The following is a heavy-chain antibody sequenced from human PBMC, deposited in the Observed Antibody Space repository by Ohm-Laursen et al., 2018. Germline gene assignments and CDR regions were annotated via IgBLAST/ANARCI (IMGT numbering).Heavy chain of an antibody. V-gene: IGHV4-59*08. CDR3: ARQESSGWYPDY. J-gene: IGHJ4*02. Sequence: TLSLTCSVSGGSISSYYWTWIRQPPGKGLEWIGYIYYSGSTNYNPSLKSRVTISVDTSKNQFSLRLSSVTAADTAVYYWARQESSGWYPDYWGQGTLVTVPS. D-gene: IGHD6-19*01. CDR2: IYYSGST. CDR1: GGSISSYY.